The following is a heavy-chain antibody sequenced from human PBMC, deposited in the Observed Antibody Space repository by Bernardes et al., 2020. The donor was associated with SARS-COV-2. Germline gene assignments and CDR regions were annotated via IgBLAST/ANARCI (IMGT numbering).Heavy chain of an antibody. Sequence: SGTTLLKPTQTLTLTCTFSGFSLTPAAVGVGWVRQPPGKALEWLALIYWADERYNPSLKSRLTITKDTSTNQVVLTMTDMDPVDTATYYCARTNKWLRYFQNLGQGTLVTVSS. CDR1: GFSLTPAAVG. D-gene: IGHD5-12*01. J-gene: IGHJ1*01. CDR2: IYWADE. CDR3: ARTNKWLRYFQN. V-gene: IGHV2-5*02.